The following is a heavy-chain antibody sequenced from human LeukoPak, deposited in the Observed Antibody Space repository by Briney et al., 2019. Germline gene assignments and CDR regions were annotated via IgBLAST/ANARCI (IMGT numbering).Heavy chain of an antibody. CDR3: ARDRCSSTSCYADY. CDR2: IYYSGST. Sequence: SETLSLTCTVSGGSISSGGYSWSWIRQHPGKSLEWIGYIYYSGSTYYNPSLKSRVTISVDTSKNQFSLKLSSVTAADTAVYYCARDRCSSTSCYADYWGQGTLVTVSS. J-gene: IGHJ4*02. V-gene: IGHV4-31*03. D-gene: IGHD2-2*01. CDR1: GGSISSGGYS.